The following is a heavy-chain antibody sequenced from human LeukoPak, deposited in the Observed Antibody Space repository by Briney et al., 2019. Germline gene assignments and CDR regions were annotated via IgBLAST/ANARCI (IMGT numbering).Heavy chain of an antibody. D-gene: IGHD6-13*01. CDR2: VYSSGAT. V-gene: IGHV4-59*01. Sequence: PSETLSLTCTVSGGSISSYYWSWVRQVPGKGLDWIGFVYSSGATNYNPSLKSRVSISVDTSKNQVSLNLNSVTAADTAVYYCARAPGELYPPFDSWGPGTLVTVSS. CDR3: ARAPGELYPPFDS. CDR1: GGSISSYY. J-gene: IGHJ4*02.